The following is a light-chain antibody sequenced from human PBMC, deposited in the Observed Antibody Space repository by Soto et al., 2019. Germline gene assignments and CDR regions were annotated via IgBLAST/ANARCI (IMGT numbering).Light chain of an antibody. Sequence: QPVLTQPPSVSGAPGQRVTISCTWSSSNIGAGYDVHWYQQLPGTAPKLLIYGNSNRPSGVPDRFSGSKSGTSASLAITGLHAEDEADYYCPSYDSSLSGSVFGGGTKLTVL. CDR2: GNS. CDR1: SSNIGAGYD. CDR3: PSYDSSLSGSV. V-gene: IGLV1-40*01. J-gene: IGLJ3*02.